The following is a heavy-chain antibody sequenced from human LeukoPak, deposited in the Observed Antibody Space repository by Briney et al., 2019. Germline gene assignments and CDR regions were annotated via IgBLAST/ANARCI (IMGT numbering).Heavy chain of an antibody. CDR1: GYTFTSYA. CDR3: ARENGGIFNRGYSSSWPLDY. D-gene: IGHD6-13*01. V-gene: IGHV7-4-1*02. Sequence: GASVKVSCKASGYTFTSYAMNWVRQAPGQGLEWMGWINTNTGNPTYAQGFTGRFVFSLDTSVSTAYLQISSLKAEDTAVYYCARENGGIFNRGYSSSWPLDYWGQGTLVTVSS. J-gene: IGHJ4*02. CDR2: INTNTGNP.